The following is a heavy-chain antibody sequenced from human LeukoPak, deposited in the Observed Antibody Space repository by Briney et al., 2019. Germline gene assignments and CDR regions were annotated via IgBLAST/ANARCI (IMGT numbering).Heavy chain of an antibody. Sequence: GGSLRLSCAASGFTFSSYGMHWVRQAPGKGLEWVAVISYDGSNKYYADSVRGRFTISRDNSKNTLYLQMNSLRAEDTAVYYCAKEFYYDASGDPFDIWGQGTMVTVSS. CDR3: AKEFYYDASGDPFDI. D-gene: IGHD3-22*01. J-gene: IGHJ3*02. V-gene: IGHV3-30*18. CDR1: GFTFSSYG. CDR2: ISYDGSNK.